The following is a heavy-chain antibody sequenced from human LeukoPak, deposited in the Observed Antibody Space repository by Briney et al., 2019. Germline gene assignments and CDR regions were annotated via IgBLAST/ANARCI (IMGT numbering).Heavy chain of an antibody. CDR1: GGTISSSSAY. CDR3: VSPRGFSYGYFDY. CDR2: IYYSKNT. V-gene: IGHV4-39*01. J-gene: IGHJ4*02. D-gene: IGHD5-18*01. Sequence: SETLSLTCTVSGGTISSSSAYWGWIRQPPGKGLEWIGSIYYSKNTYYNPSLKSRVTISADASKNQFSLTLGSVSATDTAVYYCVSPRGFSYGYFDYWGQGTLVTVSS.